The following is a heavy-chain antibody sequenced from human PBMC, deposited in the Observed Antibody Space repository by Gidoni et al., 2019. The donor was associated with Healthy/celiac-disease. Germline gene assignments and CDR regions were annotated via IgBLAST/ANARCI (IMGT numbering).Heavy chain of an antibody. Sequence: VTGRFNISRDNAKNSLYLQMNSLRAEDTALYYCAKISQTPRAGPLWFGEYSGMDVWGQGTTVTVSS. D-gene: IGHD3-10*01. J-gene: IGHJ6*02. V-gene: IGHV3-9*01. CDR3: AKISQTPRAGPLWFGEYSGMDV.